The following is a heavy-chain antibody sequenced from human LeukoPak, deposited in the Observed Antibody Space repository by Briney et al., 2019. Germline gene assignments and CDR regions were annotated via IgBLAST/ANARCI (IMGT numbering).Heavy chain of an antibody. Sequence: PGGSLRLSCTASGFTFSRFGMHWVRQAPGKGLEWVAFIRYDGSSEYYVDSVKGRFTISRDDSKNTLHLQMNSLRAEDTAVYYCAKDRELELPFDYWGQGTLVTVSS. D-gene: IGHD1-7*01. CDR1: GFTFSRFG. CDR2: IRYDGSSE. J-gene: IGHJ4*02. V-gene: IGHV3-30*02. CDR3: AKDRELELPFDY.